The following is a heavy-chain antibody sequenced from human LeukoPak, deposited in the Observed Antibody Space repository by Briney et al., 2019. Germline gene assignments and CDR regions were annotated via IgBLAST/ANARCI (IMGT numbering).Heavy chain of an antibody. D-gene: IGHD6-19*01. J-gene: IGHJ4*02. CDR1: GFTFSSYS. V-gene: IGHV3-21*01. CDR2: ISSSSSYI. CDR3: ARDIAVDPNY. Sequence: GGSLTLSCAASGFTFSSYSMNWVRQAPGKGLEWVSSISSSSSYIYYADSVKGRFTISRDNAKNSLYLQMNSLRAEDTAVYYCARDIAVDPNYGGQGTRVTVSS.